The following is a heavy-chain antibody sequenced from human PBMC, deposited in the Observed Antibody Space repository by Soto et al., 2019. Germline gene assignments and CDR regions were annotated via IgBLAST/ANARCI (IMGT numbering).Heavy chain of an antibody. D-gene: IGHD5-12*01. CDR2: IYYSGST. CDR3: ARSSGYDEDPFYYYYGMDV. J-gene: IGHJ6*02. CDR1: GGSLSSYY. V-gene: IGHV4-59*01. Sequence: TSETLSLTCTVSGGSLSSYYWSWIRQPPGKRLEWIGYIYYSGSTNYNPSLKSRVTISVDTSKNQFSQKLSSVTAADTAVYYCARSSGYDEDPFYYYYGMDVWGQGTTVTVSS.